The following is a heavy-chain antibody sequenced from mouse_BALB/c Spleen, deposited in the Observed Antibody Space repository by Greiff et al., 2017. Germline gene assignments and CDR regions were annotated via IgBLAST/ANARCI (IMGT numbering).Heavy chain of an antibody. Sequence: EVQLQQSGPELVKPGASVKISCKASGYSFNGYFMNWVKQSHGKSLEWIGRINPYNGDTFYNQKFKGKATLTVDKSSSTAHMELLSLTSEDSAVYYCGRDANGDYWGQGTSVTVAS. CDR1: GYSFNGYF. CDR2: INPYNGDT. D-gene: IGHD4-1*01. J-gene: IGHJ4*01. CDR3: GRDANGDY. V-gene: IGHV1-37*01.